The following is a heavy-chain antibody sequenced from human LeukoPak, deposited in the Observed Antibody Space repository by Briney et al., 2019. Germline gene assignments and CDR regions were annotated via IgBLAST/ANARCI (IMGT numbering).Heavy chain of an antibody. D-gene: IGHD6-6*01. V-gene: IGHV1-2*02. CDR3: ARDIAARPISNDY. CDR2: INPNSGGT. CDR1: GYTFTSYY. Sequence: ASVKVSCKASGYTFTSYYMHWVRQAPGQGLEWMGWINPNSGGTNYAQKLQGRVTMTTDTSTSTAYMELRSLRSDDTAVYYCARDIAARPISNDYWGQGTLVTVSS. J-gene: IGHJ4*02.